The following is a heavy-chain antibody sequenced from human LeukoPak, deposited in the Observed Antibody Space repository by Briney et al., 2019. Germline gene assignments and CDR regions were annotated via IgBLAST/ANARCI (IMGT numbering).Heavy chain of an antibody. J-gene: IGHJ6*03. CDR3: ARSHDYGDYGGYYYYYMDV. CDR2: INPNSGGT. CDR1: GYTFTGYY. Sequence: AASVKVSCKASGYTFTGYYMHCGREAPGQGREGMRWINPNSGGTNYAQKFQGRVTMTRDTSISTAYMELSRLRSDDTAVYYCARSHDYGDYGGYYYYYMDVWGKGTTVTVSS. D-gene: IGHD4-17*01. V-gene: IGHV1-2*02.